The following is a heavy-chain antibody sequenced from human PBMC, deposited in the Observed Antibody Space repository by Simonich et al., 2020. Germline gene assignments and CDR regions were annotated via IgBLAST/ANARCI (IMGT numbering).Heavy chain of an antibody. CDR1: GYTFTGYY. CDR2: INPYSGGT. J-gene: IGHJ1*01. Sequence: QVQLVQSGAEVTKPGASVKVSCKASGYTFTGYYKHWVRQAPGQGLGWMGQINPYSGGTNYAQKCQGRVTMTRDTSISTAYMELSRLRSDDTAVYYCAMEYFQHWGQGTLVTISS. CDR3: AMEYFQH. V-gene: IGHV1-2*06.